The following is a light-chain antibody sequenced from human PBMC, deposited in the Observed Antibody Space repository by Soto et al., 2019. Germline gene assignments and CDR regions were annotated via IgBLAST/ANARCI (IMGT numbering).Light chain of an antibody. Sequence: QSVLTQPPSVSGAPGQRVTISCTGSSSNIGAGYEVHWYQQHPGTAPKVLIYGNSNRPSGVPDRFSGSKSGTSASLAITGLQAEDGADYYCQSYDSSLSGYVFGTGTQLTVL. J-gene: IGLJ7*01. CDR3: QSYDSSLSGYV. V-gene: IGLV1-40*01. CDR2: GNS. CDR1: SSNIGAGYE.